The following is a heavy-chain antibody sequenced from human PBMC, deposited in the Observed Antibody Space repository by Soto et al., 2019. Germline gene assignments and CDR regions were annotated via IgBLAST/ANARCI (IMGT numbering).Heavy chain of an antibody. D-gene: IGHD6-13*01. V-gene: IGHV3-13*05. J-gene: IGHJ6*02. CDR1: GFTFSSYD. CDR3: ARALRSSSWNCYYYYGMDV. CDR2: IGTAGDP. Sequence: PGGSLRLSCAASGFTFSSYDMHWVRQATGKGLEWVSAIGTAGDPYYPGSVKGRFTISRENAKNSLYLQMNSLRAGDTAVYYCARALRSSSWNCYYYYGMDVWGQGTTVTVSS.